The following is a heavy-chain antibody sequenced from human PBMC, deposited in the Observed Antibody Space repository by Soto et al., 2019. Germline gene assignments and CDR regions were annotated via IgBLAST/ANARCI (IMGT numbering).Heavy chain of an antibody. D-gene: IGHD4-17*01. J-gene: IGHJ4*02. CDR3: ARAPSDYGEGY. CDR1: GFTFSSYA. CDR2: ISYDGSNK. Sequence: QVQLVESGGGVVQPGRSLRLSCAASGFTFSSYAMHWVRQAPGKGLEWVAVISYDGSNKYYADSVKGRFTISRDNSENTLYLQMNSLRAEDTDVYYCARAPSDYGEGYWGQGTLGPVSS. V-gene: IGHV3-30-3*01.